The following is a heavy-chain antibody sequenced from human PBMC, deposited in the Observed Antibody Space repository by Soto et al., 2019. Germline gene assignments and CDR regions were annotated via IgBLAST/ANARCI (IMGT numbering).Heavy chain of an antibody. D-gene: IGHD2-21*02. CDR1: GFTFSSYA. J-gene: IGHJ6*02. Sequence: GGSLRLSCAASGFTFSSYAMSWVRQAPGKGLEWVSAISDSGGNTYYADSVKGRFTISRDNSKNTLYLQMNSLRAEDTAVYYCAKDSSSTANYYYYGMDVWGQGTTVPVSS. CDR3: AKDSSSTANYYYYGMDV. CDR2: ISDSGGNT. V-gene: IGHV3-23*01.